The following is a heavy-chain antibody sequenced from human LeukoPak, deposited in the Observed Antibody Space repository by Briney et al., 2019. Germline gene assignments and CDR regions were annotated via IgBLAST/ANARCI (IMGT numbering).Heavy chain of an antibody. Sequence: ASVKVSCKVSGYTLTELSMHWVRQAPGKGLEWMGGFDPEDGETIYAQKFQGRVTMTEDTSTDTAYMELSSLRSEDTAVYYCAAPKLGLSSFAFDIWGQGTLVTVSS. CDR1: GYTLTELS. J-gene: IGHJ4*02. V-gene: IGHV1-24*01. CDR2: FDPEDGET. D-gene: IGHD3-9*01. CDR3: AAPKLGLSSFAFDI.